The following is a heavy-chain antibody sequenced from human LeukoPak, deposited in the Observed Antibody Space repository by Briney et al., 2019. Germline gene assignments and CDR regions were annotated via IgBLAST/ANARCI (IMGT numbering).Heavy chain of an antibody. D-gene: IGHD3-22*01. CDR2: INYKGGAT. CDR3: VRSNGYYDC. J-gene: IGHJ4*02. V-gene: IGHV3-64D*06. Sequence: PGGSLRLSCLASGFTFSSYSIYWIRQAPGKGLEHVSVINYKGGATFYADSVKGRFTISRDNSINPLYLQMNSLTREDTAVYYCVRSNGYYDCWGQGTLVTVSS. CDR1: GFTFSSYS.